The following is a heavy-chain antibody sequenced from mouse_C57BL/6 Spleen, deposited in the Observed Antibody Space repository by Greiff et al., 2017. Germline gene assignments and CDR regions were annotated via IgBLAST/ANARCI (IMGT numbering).Heavy chain of an antibody. Sequence: QVQLKQSGPELVKPGASVKISCKASGYAFSSSWMNWVKQRPGKGLEWIGRIYPGDGDTNYNGKFKGKATMTADKSSSTAYMQLSSRTSEDSAVYYCARGGGDGDGFADWGQGTMVTVSA. CDR1: GYAFSSSW. V-gene: IGHV1-82*01. J-gene: IGHJ3*01. CDR3: ARGGGDGDGFAD. D-gene: IGHD2-13*01. CDR2: IYPGDGDT.